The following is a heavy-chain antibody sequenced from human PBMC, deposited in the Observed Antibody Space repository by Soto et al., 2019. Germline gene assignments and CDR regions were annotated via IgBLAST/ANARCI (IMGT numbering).Heavy chain of an antibody. V-gene: IGHV3-30-3*01. CDR3: ARDRNYDSSCYLRDFQH. J-gene: IGHJ1*01. D-gene: IGHD3-22*01. CDR2: ISYDGSNK. Sequence: QVQLVESGGGVVQPGRSLRLSCAASGFTFSSYAMHWVRQAPGKGLEWVAVISYDGSNKYYADSVKGRFTISRDNYKNTLYLQMNRLRAEDTAVYYCARDRNYDSSCYLRDFQHWGQGTLVTVSS. CDR1: GFTFSSYA.